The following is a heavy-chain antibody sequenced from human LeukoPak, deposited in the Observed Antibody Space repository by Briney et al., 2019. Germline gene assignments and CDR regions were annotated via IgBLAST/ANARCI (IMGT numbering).Heavy chain of an antibody. J-gene: IGHJ3*02. CDR3: ARWFRQLVSAFDI. D-gene: IGHD6-13*01. Sequence: PSETLSLTCTVSGGSISSYYWSWIRQPPGKGLEWIGYIYYSGSTNYNPSLKSRVTISVDTSKNQFSLKLSPVTAADTAVYYCARWFRQLVSAFDIWGQGTMVTASS. V-gene: IGHV4-59*01. CDR2: IYYSGST. CDR1: GGSISSYY.